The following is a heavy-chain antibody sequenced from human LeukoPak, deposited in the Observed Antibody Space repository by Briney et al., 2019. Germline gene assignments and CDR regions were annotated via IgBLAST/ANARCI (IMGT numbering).Heavy chain of an antibody. V-gene: IGHV4-34*01. D-gene: IGHD4-23*01. J-gene: IGHJ4*02. CDR1: GGSFSGYY. Sequence: SETLSLTCAVYGGSFSGYYWSWIRQPPGKGLEWIGEINHRGSTNYNPSLKSRVTISVDTSKNQFSLKLSSVTAADTAVYYCARLRWFDYWGQGTLVTVSS. CDR2: INHRGST. CDR3: ARLRWFDY.